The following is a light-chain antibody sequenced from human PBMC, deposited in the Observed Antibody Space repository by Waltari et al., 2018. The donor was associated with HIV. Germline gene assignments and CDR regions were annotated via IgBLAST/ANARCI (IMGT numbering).Light chain of an antibody. J-gene: IGLJ3*02. CDR1: NSNIGNYH. CDR2: ITN. CDR3: GTWDTSLSVGL. Sequence: QSVLTQRPSVSAAPGQRVTISCPGSNSNIGNYHDYCYKKFPGTPPKPVFFITNKRSSGIPDRFSGSKSGPSATLAITGLQTVDEADYYCGTWDTSLSVGLFGGGTKLTVL. V-gene: IGLV1-51*01.